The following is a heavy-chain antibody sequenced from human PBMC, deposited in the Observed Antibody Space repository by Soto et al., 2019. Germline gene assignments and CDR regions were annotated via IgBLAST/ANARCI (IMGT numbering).Heavy chain of an antibody. D-gene: IGHD2-2*01. J-gene: IGHJ4*02. V-gene: IGHV1-69*12. CDR2: IIPIFRKP. CDR1: GVTSTNYA. Sequence: QVQLVQSGAEVKESGSSVKVSCKASGVTSTNYAISWVRQAPGQGLEWIGGIIPIFRKPNYAQRFEGRVTITAAADGSTTTSYMEIKTLTSEDTAMYYCARGYCIRSSCHSFDYGGQGTLVTASS. CDR3: ARGYCIRSSCHSFDY.